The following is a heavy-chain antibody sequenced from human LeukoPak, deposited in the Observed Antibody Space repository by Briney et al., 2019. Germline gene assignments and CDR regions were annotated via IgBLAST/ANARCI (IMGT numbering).Heavy chain of an antibody. CDR2: IYYSGST. D-gene: IGHD6-13*01. Sequence: SETLSLTCTVSGGSISSSSYYWGWIRQPPGKGLEWIGSIYYSGSTYYNPSLKSRVTISVDTSKNQFSLKLSSVTAADTAVYYCARMGARRSEQPVRNDYWGQGTLVTVSS. CDR1: GGSISSSSYY. J-gene: IGHJ4*02. V-gene: IGHV4-39*01. CDR3: ARMGARRSEQPVRNDY.